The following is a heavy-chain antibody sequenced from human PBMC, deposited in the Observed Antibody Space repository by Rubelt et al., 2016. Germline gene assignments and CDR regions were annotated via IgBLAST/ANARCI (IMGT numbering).Heavy chain of an antibody. D-gene: IGHD1-26*01. J-gene: IGHJ4*02. CDR1: GFTFSGYA. V-gene: IGHV3-23*04. CDR2: ISGSGGST. Sequence: EVQLVESGGGVVRPGGSLRLSCAASGFTFSGYAMSWVRQAPGKGLEWVSAISGSGGSTYYADSVKGRVTISRDKSKTTLYLQMNSLRAEDTAVYYCAKVGGGRVGAFDYWGQGTLVTVSS. CDR3: AKVGGGRVGAFDY.